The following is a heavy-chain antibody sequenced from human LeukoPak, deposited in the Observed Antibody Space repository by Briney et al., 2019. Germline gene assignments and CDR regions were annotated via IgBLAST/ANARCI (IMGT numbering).Heavy chain of an antibody. V-gene: IGHV4-39*01. Sequence: SETLSLTCTLSGDSISSSDHYWVWIRQSPGKGLEWIGSVSQSGNTYYKSSLKSRVTVSIDTSKNEFSLILTSVTAADTAVYYCARLEAAAGPQGDYFDYWGQGTLVTVSS. CDR3: ARLEAAAGPQGDYFDY. CDR1: GDSISSSDHY. D-gene: IGHD6-13*01. CDR2: VSQSGNT. J-gene: IGHJ4*02.